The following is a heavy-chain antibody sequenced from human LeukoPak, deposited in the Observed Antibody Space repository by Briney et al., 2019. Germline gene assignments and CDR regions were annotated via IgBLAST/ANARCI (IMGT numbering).Heavy chain of an antibody. CDR3: ARNYYDSSGYYQYFQH. J-gene: IGHJ1*01. CDR2: ISSSSSYI. CDR1: GFTFSSYS. D-gene: IGHD3-22*01. V-gene: IGHV3-21*01. Sequence: GGPLRLSCAASGFTFSSYSMNWVRQAPGKGLEWVSSISSSSSYIYYADSVKGRFTISRDNAKNSLYLQMNSLRAEDTAVYYCARNYYDSSGYYQYFQHWGQGTLVTVSS.